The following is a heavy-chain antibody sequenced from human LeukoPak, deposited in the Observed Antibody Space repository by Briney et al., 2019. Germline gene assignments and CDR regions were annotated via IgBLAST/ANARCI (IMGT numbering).Heavy chain of an antibody. D-gene: IGHD2-2*01. V-gene: IGHV3-23*01. CDR2: ISGSGGST. CDR1: GFTFSSYA. Sequence: AGVSLRLSCAASGFTFSSYAMSWVRQAPGKGLEWVAAISGSGGSTYYADSVKGRFTISRDNSKNTLYLQMNSLRAEDTAVYYCAKDPRFRFVVVPAAKGGYWGQGTLVTVSS. J-gene: IGHJ4*02. CDR3: AKDPRFRFVVVPAAKGGY.